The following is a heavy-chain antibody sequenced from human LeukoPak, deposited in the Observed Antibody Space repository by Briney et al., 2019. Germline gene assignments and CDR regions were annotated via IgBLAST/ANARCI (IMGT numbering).Heavy chain of an antibody. CDR1: GYTFSNYG. Sequence: ASVKVSCKASGYTFSNYGISWVRQAPGQGLEWMGWISPYNGNTNYAQKLQGRVTMTTDTSTNTAYMDLRSLRFDDTAVYYCARAAITVFGVVPETWGQGTLVTVSS. CDR3: ARAAITVFGVVPET. V-gene: IGHV1-18*01. CDR2: ISPYNGNT. D-gene: IGHD3-3*01. J-gene: IGHJ4*02.